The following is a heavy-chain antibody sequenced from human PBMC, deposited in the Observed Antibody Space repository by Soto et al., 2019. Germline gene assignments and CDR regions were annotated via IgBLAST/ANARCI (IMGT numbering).Heavy chain of an antibody. Sequence: SETLSLTCTVSGGSISSRIYYWGWVRQPPGKGPAWIGNIYYSGSTDYSPSLKSRVTISVDTSQNQFSLNLRSVTAADTAMYYCARMVRDIGSRPKTAYFDNWGQGILVTVSS. CDR2: IYYSGST. V-gene: IGHV4-39*01. CDR1: GGSISSRIYY. CDR3: ARMVRDIGSRPKTAYFDN. D-gene: IGHD5-12*01. J-gene: IGHJ4*02.